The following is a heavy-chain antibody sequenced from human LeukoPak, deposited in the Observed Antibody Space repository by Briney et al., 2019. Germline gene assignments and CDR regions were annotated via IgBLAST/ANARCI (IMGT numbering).Heavy chain of an antibody. D-gene: IGHD3-22*01. J-gene: IGHJ4*02. CDR2: ISAYNSNT. CDR1: GYTFTSYA. Sequence: GASVKVSCKSSGYTFTSYAVNWVRQAPGQGLEWMGWISAYNSNTHYAQKLQGRVTMTRNTSISTAYMELSSLRSEDTAVYYCARGAMSDSCGYLDYWGQGTLVTVSS. CDR3: ARGAMSDSCGYLDY. V-gene: IGHV1-8*02.